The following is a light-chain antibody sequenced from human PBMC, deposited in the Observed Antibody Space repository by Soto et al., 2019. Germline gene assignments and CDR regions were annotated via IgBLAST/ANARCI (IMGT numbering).Light chain of an antibody. J-gene: IGKJ1*01. CDR3: RQYDRSPRT. V-gene: IGKV3-20*01. Sequence: EIVLTQSPGTLSLSPGERATLSCRASQSVSNNYLTWYQQKPGQAPRLLIYGASSRATGIPDRFSASGSGTDFTLTISRLEPEDFAVYYCRQYDRSPRTFGQGTKVEIK. CDR1: QSVSNNY. CDR2: GAS.